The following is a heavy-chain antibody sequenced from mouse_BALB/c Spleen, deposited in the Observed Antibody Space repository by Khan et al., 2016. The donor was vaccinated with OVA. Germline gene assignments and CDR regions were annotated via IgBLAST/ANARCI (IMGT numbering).Heavy chain of an antibody. J-gene: IGHJ1*01. Sequence: EVELVESGGGLVQPGGSLRLSCATSGFTFTDYYMSWVRQPPGKALEWLGFIRNKANGYTTEYSASVKGRFTISRDNSQSILYLQMNTLRAEDSATYYCARDGYYGVYWYFDVWGAGTTVTVSS. D-gene: IGHD1-1*01. CDR3: ARDGYYGVYWYFDV. CDR1: GFTFTDYY. CDR2: IRNKANGYTT. V-gene: IGHV7-3*02.